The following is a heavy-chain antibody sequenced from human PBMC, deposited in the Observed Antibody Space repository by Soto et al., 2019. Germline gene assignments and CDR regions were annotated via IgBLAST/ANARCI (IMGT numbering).Heavy chain of an antibody. Sequence: GGSLRLSCAASGFTFSNYAMSWVRQAPGKGLEWVSAISGSGDRTYYADSVKGRFTISRDNSKNTLYLHMDSLRAEDRAVYYCAGHPRVDGVFPMPTSGGQGPLVPV. J-gene: IGHJ1*01. CDR1: GFTFSNYA. CDR2: ISGSGDRT. V-gene: IGHV3-23*01. CDR3: AGHPRVDGVFPMPTS. D-gene: IGHD2-8*01.